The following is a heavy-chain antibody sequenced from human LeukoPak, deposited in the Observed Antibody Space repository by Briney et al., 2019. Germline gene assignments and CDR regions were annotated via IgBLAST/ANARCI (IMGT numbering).Heavy chain of an antibody. Sequence: GASVKVSCKASGGTFGSYAIRWVRQAPGRGLEWMGRIIPTLGIANYAQKFQGRVSITADTSTSTSYMELSSLRSEDTAVFYCARDCRSVSCYPVDYWGQGTLVTVSS. D-gene: IGHD2-15*01. CDR1: GGTFGSYA. J-gene: IGHJ4*02. CDR2: IIPTLGIA. CDR3: ARDCRSVSCYPVDY. V-gene: IGHV1-69*04.